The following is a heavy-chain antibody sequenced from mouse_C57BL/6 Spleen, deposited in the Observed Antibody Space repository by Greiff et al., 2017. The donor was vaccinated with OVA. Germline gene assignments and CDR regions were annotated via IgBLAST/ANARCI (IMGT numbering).Heavy chain of an antibody. V-gene: IGHV1-76*01. CDR3: ARDYGSRGAMDY. CDR2: IYPGSGNT. D-gene: IGHD1-1*01. Sequence: QVHVKQSGAELVRPGASVKLSCKASGYTFTDYYINWVKQRPGQGLEWIARIYPGSGNTYYNEKFKGKATLTAEKSSSTAYMQLSSLTSEDSAVYFCARDYGSRGAMDYWGQGTSVTVSS. CDR1: GYTFTDYY. J-gene: IGHJ4*01.